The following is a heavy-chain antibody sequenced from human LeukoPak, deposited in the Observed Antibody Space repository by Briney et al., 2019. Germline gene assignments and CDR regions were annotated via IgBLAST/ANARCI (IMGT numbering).Heavy chain of an antibody. J-gene: IGHJ4*02. D-gene: IGHD2-2*01. CDR3: VSFYETY. CDR1: GFTXSSYG. CDR2: ISSSSDTI. V-gene: IGHV3-48*04. Sequence: GSLRLSCAASGFTXSSYGMHWVRQAPGKGLEWVSYISSSSDTIYYADSVKGRFTISKDNAKNTVYLQMNNLRAEDTAVYYCVSFYETYWGRGTLVTVSS.